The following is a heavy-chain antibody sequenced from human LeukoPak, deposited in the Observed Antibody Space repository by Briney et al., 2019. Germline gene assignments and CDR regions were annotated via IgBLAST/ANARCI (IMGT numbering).Heavy chain of an antibody. Sequence: ASVKVSCKASGYTFTSYGISWVRQAPGQGLEWMGWISAYNGNTNYAQKFQGRVTMTTDTSTSTAYMELRSLRSDDTAVYYCARGFPPRRLYDSSGYYSYYFDYWGQGTLVTVSS. D-gene: IGHD3-22*01. V-gene: IGHV1-18*01. CDR1: GYTFTSYG. J-gene: IGHJ4*02. CDR3: ARGFPPRRLYDSSGYYSYYFDY. CDR2: ISAYNGNT.